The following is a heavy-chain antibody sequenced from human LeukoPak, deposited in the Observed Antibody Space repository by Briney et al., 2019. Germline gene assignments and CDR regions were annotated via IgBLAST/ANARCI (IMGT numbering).Heavy chain of an antibody. D-gene: IGHD3-10*01. CDR3: ARDGSGVLYYYGSGSYHGPFDP. J-gene: IGHJ5*02. CDR1: GGSISSGGYY. Sequence: ESGPGLVKPSQTLSLTCTVSGGSISSGGYYWSWIRQHPGKGLEWIGYIYYSGSTYYNPSLKSRVTISVDTSKNQFSLKLSSVTAADTAVYYCARDGSGVLYYYGSGSYHGPFDPWGQGTLVTVSS. V-gene: IGHV4-31*03. CDR2: IYYSGST.